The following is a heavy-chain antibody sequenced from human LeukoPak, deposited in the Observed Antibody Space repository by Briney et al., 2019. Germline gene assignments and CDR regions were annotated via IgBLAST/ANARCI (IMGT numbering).Heavy chain of an antibody. CDR1: GGTFSSYA. Sequence: GASVKVSCKASGGTFSSYAISWVRQAPGQGLEWMGWISAYNGNTNYAQKLQGRVTMTTDTSTSTAYMELRSLRPDDTAVYYCARGVAAAAPDYWGQGTLVTVSS. V-gene: IGHV1-18*01. CDR2: ISAYNGNT. D-gene: IGHD6-13*01. CDR3: ARGVAAAAPDY. J-gene: IGHJ4*02.